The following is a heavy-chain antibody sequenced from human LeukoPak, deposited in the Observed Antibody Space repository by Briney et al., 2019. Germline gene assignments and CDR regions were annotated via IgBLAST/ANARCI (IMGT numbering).Heavy chain of an antibody. Sequence: ASVKVSCKASGYTFGNYDINWVRQATGQGLEWMGWMNPKSGNTGYAQKFKGRVTMTRNTPISTAYMDLSSLTSEDTAVYYCARGRSFWFDPWGQGTLVTVSS. J-gene: IGHJ5*01. CDR2: MNPKSGNT. CDR3: ARGRSFWFDP. CDR1: GYTFGNYD. D-gene: IGHD3-10*01. V-gene: IGHV1-8*01.